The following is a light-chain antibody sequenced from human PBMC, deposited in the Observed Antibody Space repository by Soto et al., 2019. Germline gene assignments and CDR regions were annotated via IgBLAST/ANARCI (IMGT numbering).Light chain of an antibody. CDR1: QSVGSN. V-gene: IGKV3-15*01. CDR2: GAS. Sequence: RVVTRSPATLSVTPGDRATLSCRASQSVGSNLAWYQQQPGQAPRLLIYGASTRATGVPARVTGSGSGREFTLTITSLHSEDSEVYFCQQYQNWPPITFAQGTRLVIK. CDR3: QQYQNWPPIT. J-gene: IGKJ5*01.